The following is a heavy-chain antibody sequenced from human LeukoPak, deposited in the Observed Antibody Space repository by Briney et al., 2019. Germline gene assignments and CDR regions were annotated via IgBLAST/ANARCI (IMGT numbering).Heavy chain of an antibody. J-gene: IGHJ4*02. D-gene: IGHD6-13*01. Sequence: SVKVSCKASGGTFSSYAISWVRQAPGQGLEWMGGIIPIFGTANYAQKFQGRVTITTDESTSTAYMELSSLRSEDTAVYYCARGPAAAGLNDYWGQGTLVTVSS. V-gene: IGHV1-69*05. CDR3: ARGPAAAGLNDY. CDR1: GGTFSSYA. CDR2: IIPIFGTA.